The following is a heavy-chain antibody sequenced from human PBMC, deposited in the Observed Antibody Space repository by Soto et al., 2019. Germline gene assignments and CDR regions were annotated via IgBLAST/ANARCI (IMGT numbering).Heavy chain of an antibody. CDR2: IYYSGTT. CDR1: GYSISSSNW. J-gene: IGHJ4*02. D-gene: IGHD1-26*01. V-gene: IGHV4-28*01. CDR3: ARREIQGPIDY. Sequence: QVQLQESGPGLVKPSDTLSLTCAVSGYSISSSNWWGWIRQPPGKGLEWIGYIYYSGTTYYNPSPNTRVTMSVDTARNPFSLKLTSVTAVDTAVYYCARREIQGPIDYWGQGTLVTVSS.